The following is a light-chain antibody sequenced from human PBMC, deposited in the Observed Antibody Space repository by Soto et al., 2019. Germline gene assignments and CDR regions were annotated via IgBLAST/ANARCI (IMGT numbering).Light chain of an antibody. Sequence: EIVMTQSPGTLSLSPGERATISCRASQVIGSRYLAWYHQKSGQAPRLLIYGASSRATGIPDRFSGSGSGTAFTLPISRLEPEDFGVYYCQQFGSSIPHTFGQGTKLEI. CDR1: QVIGSRY. CDR3: QQFGSSIPHT. V-gene: IGKV3-20*01. CDR2: GAS. J-gene: IGKJ2*01.